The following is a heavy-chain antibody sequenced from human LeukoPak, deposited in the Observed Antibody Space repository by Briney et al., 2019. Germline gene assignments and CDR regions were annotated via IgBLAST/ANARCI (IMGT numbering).Heavy chain of an antibody. Sequence: GGSPRLSCAASGFTFSSYAMSWVRQAPGKGLEWVSAISGSGGSTYYADSVKGRFTISRDNSKNTLYLQMNSLRAEDTAVYYCAIFIVVVTASDYWGQGTLVTVSS. D-gene: IGHD2-21*02. CDR3: AIFIVVVTASDY. CDR1: GFTFSSYA. J-gene: IGHJ4*02. CDR2: ISGSGGST. V-gene: IGHV3-23*01.